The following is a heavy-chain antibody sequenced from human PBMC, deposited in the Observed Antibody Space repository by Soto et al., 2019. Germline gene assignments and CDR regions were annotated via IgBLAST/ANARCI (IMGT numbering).Heavy chain of an antibody. D-gene: IGHD2-15*01. CDR3: VREGLCSGGACFDP. V-gene: IGHV3-13*01. Sequence: PGGSLRLSCAASGFTFSSYDIHWVRQATGKGLEWVAGIDTAGDTYYSDSVKGRFTISRENDKKSLYLQMNSPRAEDTAMYFCVREGLCSGGACFDPWGQGTQVTVSS. CDR2: IDTAGDT. J-gene: IGHJ5*02. CDR1: GFTFSSYD.